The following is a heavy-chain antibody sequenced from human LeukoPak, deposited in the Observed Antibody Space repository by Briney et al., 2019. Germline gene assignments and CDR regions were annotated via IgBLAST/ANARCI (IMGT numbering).Heavy chain of an antibody. J-gene: IGHJ3*02. Sequence: GRSLRLSCAASGFTFDDYAIHWVRQTPGKGLEWVSGISWNGAKIVYADSVKGRFTISRDNAKNSLYLQMDSLGTEDTALYYCAKETHSTMVPGYAFDIWGQGTMVTVSS. D-gene: IGHD2-8*01. CDR1: GFTFDDYA. CDR3: AKETHSTMVPGYAFDI. CDR2: ISWNGAKI. V-gene: IGHV3-9*01.